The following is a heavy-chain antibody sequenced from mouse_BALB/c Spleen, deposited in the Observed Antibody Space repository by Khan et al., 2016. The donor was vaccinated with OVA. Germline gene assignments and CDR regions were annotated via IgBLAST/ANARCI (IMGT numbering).Heavy chain of an antibody. J-gene: IGHJ2*01. Sequence: QVQLKESGPGLVAPSQSLSITCTVSGFSLTSYGVHWVRQPPGKGLEWLGVIWAGGSTNYYSALMSRLSISTDNSKSQVFLKMNRLQTDDTAMYYCARLVDIWGQGTTLTVSS. D-gene: IGHD1-3*01. CDR3: ARLVDI. CDR1: GFSLTSYG. V-gene: IGHV2-9*02. CDR2: IWAGGST.